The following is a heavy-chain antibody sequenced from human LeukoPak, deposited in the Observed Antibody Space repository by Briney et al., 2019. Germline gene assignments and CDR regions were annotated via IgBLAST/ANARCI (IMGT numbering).Heavy chain of an antibody. J-gene: IGHJ6*02. V-gene: IGHV3-48*01. CDR3: ARDWADSGSYLLGYYYGMDV. D-gene: IGHD1-26*01. Sequence: GGSLRLSCAASGFTFSSYSMNWVRQAPGKGQEWVSYISSSSSTIYYADSVKGRFTISRDNAKNSLYLQMNSLRAEDTAVYYCARDWADSGSYLLGYYYGMDVWGQGTTVTVSS. CDR1: GFTFSSYS. CDR2: ISSSSSTI.